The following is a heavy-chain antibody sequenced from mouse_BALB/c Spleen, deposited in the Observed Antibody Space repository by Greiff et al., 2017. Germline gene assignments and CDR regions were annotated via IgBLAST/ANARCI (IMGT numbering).Heavy chain of an antibody. CDR2: IYPGNVNT. J-gene: IGHJ2*01. CDR3: SRDRGYGNYVPDY. CDR1: GYTFTSYY. D-gene: IGHD2-10*02. Sequence: QVQLQQSGPELVKPGASVRISCKASGYTFTSYYIHWVKQRPGQGLEWIGWIYPGNVNTKYNEKFKGKATLTADKSSSTAYMQLSSLTSEDSAVYFCSRDRGYGNYVPDYWGQGTTLTVSS. V-gene: IGHV1S56*01.